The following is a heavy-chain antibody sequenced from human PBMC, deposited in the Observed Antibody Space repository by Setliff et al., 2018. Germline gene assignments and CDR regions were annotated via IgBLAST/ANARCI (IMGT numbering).Heavy chain of an antibody. V-gene: IGHV1-18*01. Sequence: GASVKVSCKASGYTFTTHGISWVRQAPGQRLEWMGWISTDDGDTNFAQKFQGRVTLTTDTSTGTAYMELRSLTFDDTAVYYCARDWFCSGGDCSDVFDFWGQGTMVTVSS. CDR2: ISTDDGDT. CDR1: GYTFTTHG. CDR3: ARDWFCSGGDCSDVFDF. D-gene: IGHD2-21*02. J-gene: IGHJ3*01.